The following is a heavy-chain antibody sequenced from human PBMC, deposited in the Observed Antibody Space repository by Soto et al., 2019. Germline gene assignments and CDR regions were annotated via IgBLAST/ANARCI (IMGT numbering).Heavy chain of an antibody. CDR2: IYYSGSI. Sequence: PSETLSLTCTVSGGAISSDYWSWIRQPPGKGLEWIGFIYYSGSINYNPSFESRVAISVDTSKNQFSLNLTSVTAADTAVYYCARDRATVAGSYYYYGMDVWGQGTTVTVSS. J-gene: IGHJ6*02. CDR3: ARDRATVAGSYYYYGMDV. D-gene: IGHD6-19*01. V-gene: IGHV4-59*12. CDR1: GGAISSDY.